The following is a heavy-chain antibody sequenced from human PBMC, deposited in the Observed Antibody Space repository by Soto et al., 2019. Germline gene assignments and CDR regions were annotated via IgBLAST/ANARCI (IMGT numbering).Heavy chain of an antibody. CDR3: ARDFAYFDS. V-gene: IGHV4-38-2*01. J-gene: IGHJ4*02. CDR1: GYSISSGYY. Sequence: SETLSLTCAVSGYSISSGYYWGWIRQPPGKGLEWIGYVYHTGRTSYNPSLKSRVSISMDTSKNQFSLNLDSVTAADTAVYFCARDFAYFDSWGQGTLVTVSS. CDR2: VYHTGRT. D-gene: IGHD3-3*01.